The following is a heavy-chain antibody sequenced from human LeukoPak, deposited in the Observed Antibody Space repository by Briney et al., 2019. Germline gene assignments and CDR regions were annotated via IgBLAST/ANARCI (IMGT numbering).Heavy chain of an antibody. CDR1: GFTFSSYA. CDR2: ISGSGGST. V-gene: IGHV3-23*01. J-gene: IGHJ4*02. Sequence: GGSLRLSCAASGFTFSSYAMSWVRQAPGKGLEWVSAISGSGGSTYYADSVKGRFTISRDNSKNTLYLQMNSLRAGDTAVYYCAKSGYRDSSGYYYPLCPDYWGQGTLVTVSS. CDR3: AKSGYRDSSGYYYPLCPDY. D-gene: IGHD3-22*01.